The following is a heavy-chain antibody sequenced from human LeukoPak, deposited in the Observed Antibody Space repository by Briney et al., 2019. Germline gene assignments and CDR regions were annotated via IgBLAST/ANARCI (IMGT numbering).Heavy chain of an antibody. CDR2: ISSSGSTI. D-gene: IGHD3-22*01. V-gene: IGHV3-11*01. CDR1: GFTFSDYY. CDR3: ARDYYDSSGYYLAAFDI. Sequence: GGSLRLSCAASGFTFSDYYMSWIRQAPGKGLEWVSYISSSGSTIYYADSVKGRFTISRDNAKNSLYLQMNSLRAEDTAVYYCARDYYDSSGYYLAAFDIWGQGTMVTVSS. J-gene: IGHJ3*02.